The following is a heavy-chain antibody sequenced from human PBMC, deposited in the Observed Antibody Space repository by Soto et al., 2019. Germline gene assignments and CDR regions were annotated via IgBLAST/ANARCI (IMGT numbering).Heavy chain of an antibody. Sequence: ASETLSLTCTVSGDSIISYYWSWLRQPPGKGLEWIGYIYDSGSTNYNPSLKSRVSISVDTSKNQFSLKLRSVTAADTAVYYCASSPGLSAFDFWGQGTMVTVS. CDR1: GDSIISYY. D-gene: IGHD3-16*01. CDR3: ASSPGLSAFDF. V-gene: IGHV4-59*01. J-gene: IGHJ3*01. CDR2: IYDSGST.